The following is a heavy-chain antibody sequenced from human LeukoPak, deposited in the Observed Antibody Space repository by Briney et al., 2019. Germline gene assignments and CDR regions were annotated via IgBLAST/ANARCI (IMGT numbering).Heavy chain of an antibody. D-gene: IGHD3-22*01. CDR1: GGTFSSYA. J-gene: IGHJ6*03. V-gene: IGHV1-69*06. CDR2: IIPIFGTA. Sequence: SVKVSCKASGGTFSSYAISRVRQAPGQGLEWMGGIIPIFGTANYAQKFQGRVTITADKSTSTAYMELSSLRSEDTAVYYCARGRYYYDSRGSYYYYMDVWGKGTTVTVSS. CDR3: ARGRYYYDSRGSYYYYMDV.